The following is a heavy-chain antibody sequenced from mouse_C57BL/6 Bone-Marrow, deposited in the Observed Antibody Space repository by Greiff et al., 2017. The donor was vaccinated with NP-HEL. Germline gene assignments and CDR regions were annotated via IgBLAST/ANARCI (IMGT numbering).Heavy chain of an antibody. CDR2: IYPRSGNT. CDR1: GYTFTSYG. D-gene: IGHD1-2*01. CDR3: ARGLLRPFAY. J-gene: IGHJ3*01. V-gene: IGHV1-81*01. Sequence: QVQLQQSGAELARPGASVKLSCKASGYTFTSYGISWVKQRTGQGLEWIGEIYPRSGNTYYNEKFKGKATLTADKSSSTAYMELRSLTSEDSAVYFWARGLLRPFAYWGQGTLVTVSA.